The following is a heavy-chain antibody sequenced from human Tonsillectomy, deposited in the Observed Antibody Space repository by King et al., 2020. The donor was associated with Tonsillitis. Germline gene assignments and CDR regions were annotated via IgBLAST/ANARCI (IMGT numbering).Heavy chain of an antibody. J-gene: IGHJ3*02. V-gene: IGHV3-74*01. CDR3: ATGIINDYDN. CDR2: IKNDGIST. Sequence: VQLVESGGGLVQPGGSLRLSCAGSGLTFSSYWMHWVRQAPGKGLMWVSRIKNDGISTDYADSVKGRFIISSDDAKITLYLQMSSLRAEETAIYYCATGIINDYDNWGQGTMVTVSS. CDR1: GLTFSSYW.